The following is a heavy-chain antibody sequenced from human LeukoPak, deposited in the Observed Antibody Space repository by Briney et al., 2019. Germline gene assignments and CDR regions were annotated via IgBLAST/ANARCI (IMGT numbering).Heavy chain of an antibody. CDR3: ASPGTGGAFDI. D-gene: IGHD3-10*01. V-gene: IGHV3-21*01. CDR1: GFTFSSYS. Sequence: PGGSLRLSCAASGFTFSSYSMNWVRQAPGKGLEWVSSISSSSSYIYYADSVKGRFTISRDNAKNSLYLQMNSLRAEDTAVYYCASPGTGGAFDIWGQGTMVTVSS. CDR2: ISSSSSYI. J-gene: IGHJ3*02.